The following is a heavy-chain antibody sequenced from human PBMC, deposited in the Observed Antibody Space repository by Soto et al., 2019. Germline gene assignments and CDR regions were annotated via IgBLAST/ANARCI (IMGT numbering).Heavy chain of an antibody. Sequence: PSETLSLTCTVSGDSGGFISSSSYHWGWIRQPPGKGLGWIGNIYYSGSTYYNPSLKSRVTISVDTSKNQFSLKLSSVTAADTAVYYCARQDPLQVPYSSSPLYYYYGMDVWGQGTTVTVSS. J-gene: IGHJ6*02. V-gene: IGHV4-39*01. CDR1: GDSGGFISSSSYH. D-gene: IGHD6-6*01. CDR3: ARQDPLQVPYSSSPLYYYYGMDV. CDR2: IYYSGST.